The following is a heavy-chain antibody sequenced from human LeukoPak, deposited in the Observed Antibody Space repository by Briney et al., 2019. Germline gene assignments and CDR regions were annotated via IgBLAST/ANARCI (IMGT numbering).Heavy chain of an antibody. CDR1: GFTFSTYG. J-gene: IGHJ4*02. CDR3: ARSNDFWSGYR. CDR2: ISGSGGST. Sequence: PGGTLRLSCAASGFTFSTYGMSWVRQAPGKGLEWVSAISGSGGSTYYADSVKGRFTISRDNSKNTLYLQMNSLRAEDTAVYYCARSNDFWSGYRWGQGTLVTVSS. D-gene: IGHD3-3*01. V-gene: IGHV3-23*01.